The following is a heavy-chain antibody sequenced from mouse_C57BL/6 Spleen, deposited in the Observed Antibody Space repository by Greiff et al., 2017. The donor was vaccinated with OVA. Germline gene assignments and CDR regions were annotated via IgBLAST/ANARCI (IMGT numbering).Heavy chain of an antibody. CDR3: AVYYGSSSFAY. J-gene: IGHJ3*01. D-gene: IGHD1-1*01. CDR2: INPNNGGT. V-gene: IGHV1-22*01. CDR1: GYTFTDYN. Sequence: VQLQQSGPELVKPGASVKMSCKASGYTFTDYNMHWVKQSHGKSLEWIGYINPNNGGTSYNQKFKGKATLTVNKSSSTAYMELRSLTSEDSAVYYCAVYYGSSSFAYWGQGTLVTVSA.